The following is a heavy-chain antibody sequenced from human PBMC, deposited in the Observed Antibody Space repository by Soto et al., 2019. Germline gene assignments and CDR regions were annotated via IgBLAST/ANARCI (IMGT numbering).Heavy chain of an antibody. CDR2: SPPIFGKS. CDR3: ARVDRYPKSSYSYGMHD. J-gene: IGHJ6*02. CDR1: GGTFSTYS. Sequence: QVQLVQSGAEVKKPGSSVTVSCKASGGTFSTYSISWVRQAPGQGLEWMGGSPPIFGKSKYAQKLQSRITTTTDECTSTTYMDLSSLRSDDTAVYYCARVDRYPKSSYSYGMHDWGQGTPVTVSS. D-gene: IGHD1-20*01. V-gene: IGHV1-69*01.